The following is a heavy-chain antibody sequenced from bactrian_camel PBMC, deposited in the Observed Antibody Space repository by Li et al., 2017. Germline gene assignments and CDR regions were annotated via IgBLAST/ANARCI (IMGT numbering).Heavy chain of an antibody. CDR3: AADGVRYCRGLSISDFAY. D-gene: IGHD5*01. V-gene: IGHV3-3*01. J-gene: IGHJ6*01. CDR2: IRTVLVST. Sequence: HVQLVESGGDSVQAGGSLRLSCAASGRNYVKWCMGWFRQVPGKEREGVAAIRTVLVSTYYADSVKGRFTISRDNDKMIVYLQMNDLRPEDTAMYFCAADGVRYCRGLSISDFAYWGQGTQVTVS. CDR1: GRNYVKWC.